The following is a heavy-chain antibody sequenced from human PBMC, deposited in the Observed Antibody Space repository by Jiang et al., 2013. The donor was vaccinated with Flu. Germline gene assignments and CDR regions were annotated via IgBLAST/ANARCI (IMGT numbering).Heavy chain of an antibody. D-gene: IGHD3-22*01. J-gene: IGHJ4*02. Sequence: GRSLRLSCAASGFTFSSYGMHWVRQAPGKGLEWVAVISYDGSNKYYADSVKGRFTISRDNSKNTLYLQMNSLRAEDTAVYYCAGTYYYDSSGYYGFDYWGQGTLVTVSS. CDR2: ISYDGSNK. V-gene: IGHV3-30*03. CDR1: GFTFSSYG. CDR3: AGTYYYDSSGYYGFDY.